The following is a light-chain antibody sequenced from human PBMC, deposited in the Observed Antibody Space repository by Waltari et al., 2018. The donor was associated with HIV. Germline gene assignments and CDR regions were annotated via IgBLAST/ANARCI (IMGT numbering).Light chain of an antibody. J-gene: IGLJ2*01. Sequence: SYVLTQPPSVSVASGQTARITCGGNNIGIKSVQRYQQKPGQAPVLVVYDDKDRPSGIPERFSGSNSENTATLIIRGVEAGDEADYHCQVWDSTTDHVVFGGGTNLIVL. CDR1: NIGIKS. CDR2: DDK. CDR3: QVWDSTTDHVV. V-gene: IGLV3-21*02.